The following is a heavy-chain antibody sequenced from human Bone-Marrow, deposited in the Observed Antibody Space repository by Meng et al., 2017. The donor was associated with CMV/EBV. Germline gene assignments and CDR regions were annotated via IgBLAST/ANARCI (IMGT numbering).Heavy chain of an antibody. D-gene: IGHD5-18*01. Sequence: GESLKISCAASGFTVSSNYMSWVRQAPGKGLEWVANIKEDGSEKNYVDSVKGRFTISRDNAKNSLYLQMNSLRAEDTAVFYCARWGGYSPFDYWGQGTLVTVSS. CDR3: ARWGGYSPFDY. J-gene: IGHJ4*02. V-gene: IGHV3-7*01. CDR1: GFTVSSNY. CDR2: IKEDGSEK.